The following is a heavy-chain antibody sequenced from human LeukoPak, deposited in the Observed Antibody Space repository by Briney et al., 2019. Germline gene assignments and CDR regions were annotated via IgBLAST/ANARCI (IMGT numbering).Heavy chain of an antibody. CDR1: GYTLTELS. D-gene: IGHD6-6*01. Sequence: EASVKVSCKVSGYTLTELSMHWVRQAPGKGLEWIGGFDPEDGETIYAQKFQGRVTMTEDTSTDTAYMELSSLRSEDTAVYYCATGPVIEYSSSSPILPGPPFQHWGQGTLVTVSS. CDR3: ATGPVIEYSSSSPILPGPPFQH. J-gene: IGHJ1*01. CDR2: FDPEDGET. V-gene: IGHV1-24*01.